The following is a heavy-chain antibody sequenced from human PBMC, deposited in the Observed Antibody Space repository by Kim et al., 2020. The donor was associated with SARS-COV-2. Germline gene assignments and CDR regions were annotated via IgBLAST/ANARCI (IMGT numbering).Heavy chain of an antibody. Sequence: SETLSLTCTVSGASVSSSTYYWSWIRQPPGKGLEWIGYVLDTGNTDYNPSLRSRATISIDASKNEFSLRLTSLSAADTAVYYCARDSPAAGARGWGQGTRVIVSS. CDR1: GASVSSSTYY. CDR2: VLDTGNT. V-gene: IGHV4-61*01. J-gene: IGHJ4*02. CDR3: ARDSPAAGARG. D-gene: IGHD6-13*01.